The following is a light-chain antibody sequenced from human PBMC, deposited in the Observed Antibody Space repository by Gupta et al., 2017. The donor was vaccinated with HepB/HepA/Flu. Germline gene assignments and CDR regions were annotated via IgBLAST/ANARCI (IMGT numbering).Light chain of an antibody. CDR1: SSDVGAYNY. CDR3: VSYAGSNNLV. CDR2: EVT. J-gene: IGLJ2*01. V-gene: IGLV2-8*01. Sequence: QSALTQPPSASGSPGQSVTISCTGTSSDVGAYNYVSWYQHHPGKAPNLMIYEVTKRPSGVPDRFSGSKSGNTASLTVSGLQAEDEADYYCVSYAGSNNLVFGGGTQLTVL.